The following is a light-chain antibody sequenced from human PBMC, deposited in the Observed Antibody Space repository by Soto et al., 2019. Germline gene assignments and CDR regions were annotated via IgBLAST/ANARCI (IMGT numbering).Light chain of an antibody. CDR2: DVS. CDR3: SSYARSSTRV. CDR1: SRDVGGYHY. J-gene: IGLJ2*01. Sequence: QSALTQPASVSGSPGHSITISCTGTSRDVGGYHYVSWYQQHPGKAPKVMIYDVSNRPSGVSNRFSGSKSGNTASLTISGLQAEDEADYYCSSYARSSTRVFGGGTKLTVL. V-gene: IGLV2-14*01.